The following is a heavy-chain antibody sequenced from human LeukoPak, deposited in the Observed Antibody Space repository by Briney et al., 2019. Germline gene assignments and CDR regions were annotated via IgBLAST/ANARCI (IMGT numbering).Heavy chain of an antibody. Sequence: QPGGSLRLSCAASGFTFRSYWMHWVRQVPGKGLVWVLLINSDGATSHADSVKGRFTISRDNAKNTLYLQMNSLRAEDTAVYYCARSAADAFDYWGQGALVIVSS. V-gene: IGHV3-74*01. J-gene: IGHJ4*02. CDR2: INSDGAT. CDR3: ARSAADAFDY. CDR1: GFTFRSYW.